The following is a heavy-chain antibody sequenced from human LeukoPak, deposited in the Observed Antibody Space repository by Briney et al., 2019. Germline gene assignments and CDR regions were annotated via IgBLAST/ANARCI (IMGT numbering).Heavy chain of an antibody. CDR3: ARDHKPYSSGFAWFDP. J-gene: IGHJ5*02. Sequence: GASVKVSCKASGGTFSSYAISWVRQAPGQGLEWMGGIIPIFGTANYAQKFQGRVTITADESTSTAYMELSSLRSEDTAVYYCARDHKPYSSGFAWFDPWGQGTLVTVSS. V-gene: IGHV1-69*13. CDR1: GGTFSSYA. CDR2: IIPIFGTA. D-gene: IGHD6-19*01.